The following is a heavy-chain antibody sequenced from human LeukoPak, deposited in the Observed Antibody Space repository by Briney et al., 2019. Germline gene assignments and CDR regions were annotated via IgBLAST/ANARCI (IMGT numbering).Heavy chain of an antibody. J-gene: IGHJ6*03. Sequence: PSETLSLTCIVSGGSISSSSFHWGWIRQPPGKGLEWIGSIYFSDSTQYNPSLKSRLTISLDTSKNQVSLKLSSVTVADAAVYYCARGSTIFGVVYYMDVWGKGTTVTVSS. V-gene: IGHV4-39*07. CDR3: ARGSTIFGVVYYMDV. CDR2: IYFSDST. CDR1: GGSISSSSFH. D-gene: IGHD3-3*01.